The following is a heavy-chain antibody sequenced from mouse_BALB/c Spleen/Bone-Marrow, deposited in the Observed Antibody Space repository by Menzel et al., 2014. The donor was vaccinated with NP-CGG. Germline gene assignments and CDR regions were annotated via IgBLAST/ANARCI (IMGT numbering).Heavy chain of an antibody. CDR1: GYSFTGYT. D-gene: IGHD1-1*01. Sequence: DVKLVESGPELVKPGASMKISCKASGYSFTGYTMNWVKQSHGKNLEWIGLINPYNGGTSYNQKFKGKATLTVDKSSSTAYMELLSLTSEDSAVYYCARGPHYYGSRDYAMDYWGQGTSVTVSS. CDR3: ARGPHYYGSRDYAMDY. V-gene: IGHV1-18*01. J-gene: IGHJ4*01. CDR2: INPYNGGT.